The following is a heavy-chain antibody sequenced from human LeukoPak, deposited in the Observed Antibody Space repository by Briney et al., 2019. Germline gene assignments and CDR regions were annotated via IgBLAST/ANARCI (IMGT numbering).Heavy chain of an antibody. D-gene: IGHD2-8*02. CDR3: TKASGRALDY. CDR2: ISGSGVDT. J-gene: IGHJ4*02. Sequence: PGGSLRLSCEASGFTFTSFAMRWVRQAPGKGLEWVAAISGSGVDTDYADSVKGRFTISRDNPRKTLYLQMNSLRAEDTALYYCTKASGRALDYWGQGTLVTVSS. CDR1: GFTFTSFA. V-gene: IGHV3-23*01.